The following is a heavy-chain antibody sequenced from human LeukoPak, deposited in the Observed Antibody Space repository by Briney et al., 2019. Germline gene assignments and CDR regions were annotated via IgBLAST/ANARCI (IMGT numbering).Heavy chain of an antibody. J-gene: IGHJ4*02. V-gene: IGHV3-74*01. D-gene: IGHD3-22*01. CDR3: ARDPEKNYYDSSGYYNK. CDR2: INSDGSST. Sequence: GGSLRLSCAASGFTFSSYAMHWVRQAPGKGLVWVSRINSDGSSTSYADSVKGRFTISRDNAKNTLYLQMNSLRAEDTAVYYCARDPEKNYYDSSGYYNKWGQGTLVTVSS. CDR1: GFTFSSYA.